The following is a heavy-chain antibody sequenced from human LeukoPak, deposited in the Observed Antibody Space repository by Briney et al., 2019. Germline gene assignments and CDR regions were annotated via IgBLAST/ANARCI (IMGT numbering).Heavy chain of an antibody. CDR3: ARAYYYDSSGYRNPFDY. Sequence: GGSLRLSXAASGFTVRSNYMSWVRQAPGKGLEWVSVIYSGGSTYYADSVKGRFTISRDNSKNTLYLQMNSLRAEDTAVYYCARAYYYDSSGYRNPFDYWGQGTLVTVSS. D-gene: IGHD3-22*01. J-gene: IGHJ4*02. V-gene: IGHV3-66*02. CDR2: IYSGGST. CDR1: GFTVRSNY.